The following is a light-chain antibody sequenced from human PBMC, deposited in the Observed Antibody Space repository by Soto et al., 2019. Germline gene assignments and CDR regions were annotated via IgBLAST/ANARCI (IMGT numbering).Light chain of an antibody. CDR3: QQYGSSPRS. V-gene: IGKV3-20*01. CDR1: QSVSSTY. J-gene: IGKJ1*01. Sequence: EIVLTQSPGTLSLSPGERATLSCRASQSVSSTYLAWYQHKLGQAPRLLIYVASSKASGIPDRFSGSGSGTDFSLTISGLEAEDFAVYYCQQYGSSPRSFGQGTKVEVK. CDR2: VAS.